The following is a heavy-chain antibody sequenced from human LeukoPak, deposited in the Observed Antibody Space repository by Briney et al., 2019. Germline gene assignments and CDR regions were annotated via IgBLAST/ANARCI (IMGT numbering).Heavy chain of an antibody. CDR3: ARDLEDSSPFGAFDM. CDR2: IYSGAGT. CDR1: GFTVSSNY. Sequence: GGSLRLSCAASGFTVSSNYMSWVRQAPGKGLEWVSVIYSGAGTYYADSVKGRFTISRDNSKNALHLQMNSLRAEDTAVYYCARDLEDSSPFGAFDMWGQGTMVTVSS. D-gene: IGHD3-22*01. J-gene: IGHJ3*02. V-gene: IGHV3-66*01.